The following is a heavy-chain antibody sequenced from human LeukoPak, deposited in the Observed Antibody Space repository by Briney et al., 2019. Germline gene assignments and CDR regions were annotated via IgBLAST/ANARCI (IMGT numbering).Heavy chain of an antibody. CDR2: IYYSGST. CDR3: ARRSRGGFDP. D-gene: IGHD3-10*01. J-gene: IGHJ5*02. CDR1: GGSISSSSYY. Sequence: PSETLSLTCTVSGGSISSSSYYWGWIRQPPGKGLEWIGSIYYSGSTYYNPSLKSRVTISVDTSKNQFSLKLSSVTAADTAVYYCARRSRGGFDPWGQETLVTVSS. V-gene: IGHV4-39*01.